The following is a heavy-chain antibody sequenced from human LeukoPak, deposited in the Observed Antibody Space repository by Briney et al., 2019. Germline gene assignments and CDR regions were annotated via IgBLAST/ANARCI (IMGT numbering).Heavy chain of an antibody. CDR1: GASISAYS. CDR3: ARHGRESRYFDWLLYYIDH. D-gene: IGHD3-9*01. J-gene: IGHJ4*02. Sequence: PSETLSLTCTVSGASISAYSWSWIRQPPGKGLEWIGCIHYSGNTHCNPSLESRVTLSVDTSKNQFSLKLSSVTAADTAVYYCARHGRESRYFDWLLYYIDHWGQGALGTASS. V-gene: IGHV4-59*08. CDR2: IHYSGNT.